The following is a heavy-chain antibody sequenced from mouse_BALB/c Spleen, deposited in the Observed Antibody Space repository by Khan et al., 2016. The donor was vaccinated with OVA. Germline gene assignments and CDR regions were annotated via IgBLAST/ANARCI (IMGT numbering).Heavy chain of an antibody. J-gene: IGHJ4*01. V-gene: IGHV2-6-1*01. D-gene: IGHD2-10*01. CDR2: IWSDGST. CDR3: ARQPYYHYDVMDY. Sequence: QMQLEESGPGLVAPSQSLSITCTISGFSLTNYGIHWGRQPPGKGLEWLVVIWSDGSTTYNSALKSRLSISKDNSKSQVFLKMNSLQTDDTAMSYCARQPYYHYDVMDYWGQGTSVTVSS. CDR1: GFSLTNYG.